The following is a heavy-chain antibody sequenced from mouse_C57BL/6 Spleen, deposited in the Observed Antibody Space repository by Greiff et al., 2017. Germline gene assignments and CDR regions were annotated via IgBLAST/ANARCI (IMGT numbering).Heavy chain of an antibody. CDR1: GFTFSDYG. CDR2: ISSGSSTI. Sequence: EVQLVESGGGLVKPGGSLKLSCAASGFTFSDYGMHWVRQAPEKGLEWVAYISSGSSTIYYADTVKGRYTRYRDNAENTLFQQRDSRGSEDTAMYKCARGTTVVDYWGQGTTLTVSS. CDR3: ARGTTVVDY. D-gene: IGHD1-1*01. V-gene: IGHV5-17*01. J-gene: IGHJ2*01.